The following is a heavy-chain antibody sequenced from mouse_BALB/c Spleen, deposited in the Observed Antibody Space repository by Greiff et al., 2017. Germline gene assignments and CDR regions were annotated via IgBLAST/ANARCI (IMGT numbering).Heavy chain of an antibody. Sequence: EVQLVESGGGLVKPGGSLKLSCAASGFTFSSYAMSWVRQTPEKRLEWVATISSGGSYTYYPDSVKGRFTISRDNAKNTLYLQMSSLRSEDTAMYYCASPRFITTTYFDYWGQGTTLTVSS. V-gene: IGHV5-9-3*01. CDR3: ASPRFITTTYFDY. D-gene: IGHD1-1*01. J-gene: IGHJ2*01. CDR2: ISSGGSYT. CDR1: GFTFSSYA.